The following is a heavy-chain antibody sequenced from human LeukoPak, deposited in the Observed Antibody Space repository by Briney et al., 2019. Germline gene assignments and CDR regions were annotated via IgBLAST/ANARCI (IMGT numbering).Heavy chain of an antibody. Sequence: TGGSLRLSCAASGFTFSSYSMNWVRQAPGKGLEWVSYISSSSSTIYCADSVKGRFTISRDNAKNSLYLQMNSLRDEDTAVYYCAREVVVAATDWFDPWGQGTLVTVSS. D-gene: IGHD2-15*01. CDR1: GFTFSSYS. CDR2: ISSSSSTI. J-gene: IGHJ5*02. V-gene: IGHV3-48*02. CDR3: AREVVVAATDWFDP.